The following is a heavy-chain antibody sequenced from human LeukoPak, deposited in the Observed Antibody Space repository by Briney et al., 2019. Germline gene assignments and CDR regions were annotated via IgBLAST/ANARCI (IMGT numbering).Heavy chain of an antibody. D-gene: IGHD3/OR15-3a*01. Sequence: GGSMRLSCAASGFTFNNYWMHWVRQAPGKGLEWVGFIRSKAYGGTPEYAASVKGRFTISRDDSKSIAYLQMNGLKTEDTAVYYCTRWTAAFDYWGQGTLVTVSS. CDR1: GFTFNNYW. CDR3: TRWTAAFDY. CDR2: IRSKAYGGTP. V-gene: IGHV3-49*04. J-gene: IGHJ4*02.